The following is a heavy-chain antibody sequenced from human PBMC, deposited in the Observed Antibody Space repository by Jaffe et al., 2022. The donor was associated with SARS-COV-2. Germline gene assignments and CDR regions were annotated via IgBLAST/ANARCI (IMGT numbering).Heavy chain of an antibody. CDR1: GFTFSSYA. Sequence: EVQLLESGGGLVQPGGSLRLSCAASGFTFSSYAMSWVRQAPGKGLEWVSAISGSGGSTYYADSVKGRFTISRDNSKNTLYLQMNSLRAEDTAVYYCAKHQHDFWSGYYNWFDPWGQGTLVTVSS. CDR3: AKHQHDFWSGYYNWFDP. CDR2: ISGSGGST. D-gene: IGHD3-3*01. V-gene: IGHV3-23*01. J-gene: IGHJ5*02.